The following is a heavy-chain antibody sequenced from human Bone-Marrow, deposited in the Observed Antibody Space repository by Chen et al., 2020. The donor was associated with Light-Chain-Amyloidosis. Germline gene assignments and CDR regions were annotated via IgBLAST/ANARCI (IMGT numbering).Heavy chain of an antibody. CDR3: ARDSSSWSLGWFDP. V-gene: IGHV1-3*01. J-gene: IGHJ5*02. CDR2: INAGNGNT. CDR1: GYTFTSYA. Sequence: QVQLVQSGAAVKKPGASVKVSCKPSGYTFTSYALHWVRQAPGQRLEWMGWINAGNGNTKYSQKFQGRVTITRDTSASTAYMELSSLRSEDTAVYYCARDSSSWSLGWFDPWGQGTLVTVSS. D-gene: IGHD6-13*01.